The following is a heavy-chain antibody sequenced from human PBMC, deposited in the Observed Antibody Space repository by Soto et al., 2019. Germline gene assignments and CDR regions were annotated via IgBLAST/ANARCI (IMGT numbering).Heavy chain of an antibody. D-gene: IGHD3-3*01. CDR2: ISSSSSYI. CDR3: ARGQHDFWSGYYTGWFDP. CDR1: GFTFSSYS. J-gene: IGHJ5*02. Sequence: GGSLRLSCAASGFTFSSYSMNWVRQAPGKGLEWVSSISSSSSYIYYADSVKGRFTISRDNAKNSLYLQMNSLRAEDTAVYYCARGQHDFWSGYYTGWFDPWGQGTLVTVSS. V-gene: IGHV3-21*01.